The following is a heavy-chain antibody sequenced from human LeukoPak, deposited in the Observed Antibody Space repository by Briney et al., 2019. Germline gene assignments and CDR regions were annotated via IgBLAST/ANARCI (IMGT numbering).Heavy chain of an antibody. D-gene: IGHD5-12*01. V-gene: IGHV3-74*03. CDR3: ERGISGAPVAFDS. CDR1: GFTFSSFN. J-gene: IGHJ4*02. Sequence: PGGTLRLSCAASGFTFSSFNMHWVRQAPGKGLVWVSRLKSDGSTAMYADSVQGRFTMSRDNARNTVHLLMSSLTVEDTGVYYCERGISGAPVAFDSWGQGALVTVSS. CDR2: LKSDGSTA.